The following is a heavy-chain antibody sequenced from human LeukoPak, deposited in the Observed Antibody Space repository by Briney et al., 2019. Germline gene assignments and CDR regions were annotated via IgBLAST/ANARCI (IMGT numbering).Heavy chain of an antibody. CDR3: ATDHCTRTNCYEDYYHGMDV. Sequence: ASVKVSCTASEDTFTGYYIHWVRQAPGQGLEWMGWVNPNNGVTEYAQEFQGRVTMTRDTSLSTAYKELSRLRSDDTAVYYCATDHCTRTNCYEDYYHGMDVWGQGTTVTVSS. D-gene: IGHD2-2*01. V-gene: IGHV1-2*02. CDR2: VNPNNGVT. J-gene: IGHJ6*02. CDR1: EDTFTGYY.